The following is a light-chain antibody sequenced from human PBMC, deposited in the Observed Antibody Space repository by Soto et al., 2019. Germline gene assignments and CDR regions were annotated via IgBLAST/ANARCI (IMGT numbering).Light chain of an antibody. Sequence: EIVMTQSPATLSVSPGESATLSCRASQNINSDLAWYVQKPGQAPRRVIYGASTWGTDVPPRFTGSGSGTEFPLTIGGLQSKVFAVYYGRQYNSWPITLGKGTRR. CDR2: GAS. J-gene: IGKJ5*01. CDR3: RQYNSWPIT. CDR1: QNINSD. V-gene: IGKV3D-15*01.